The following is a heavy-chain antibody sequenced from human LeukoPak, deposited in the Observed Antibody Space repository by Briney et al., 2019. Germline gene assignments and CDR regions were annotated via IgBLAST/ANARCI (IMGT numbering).Heavy chain of an antibody. CDR2: IRHDGSNK. D-gene: IGHD3-9*01. CDR1: GFTFSSYG. V-gene: IGHV3-30*02. CDR3: AKDAYWGRYFDWLRGPSYFDY. J-gene: IGHJ4*02. Sequence: PGGPLRLSCAASGFTFSSYGMHWVRQAPGKGLEWVAFIRHDGSNKYYADSVKGRFTISRDNSKNTLYLQMNSLRAEDTAVYYCAKDAYWGRYFDWLRGPSYFDYWGQGTLVTVSS.